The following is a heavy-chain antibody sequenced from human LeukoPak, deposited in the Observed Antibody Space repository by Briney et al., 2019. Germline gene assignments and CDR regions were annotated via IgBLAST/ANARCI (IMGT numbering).Heavy chain of an antibody. CDR1: GFTFSSYW. V-gene: IGHV3-7*01. J-gene: IGHJ4*02. CDR3: ARSRYYFDY. Sequence: GGSLRLSCAASGFTFSSYWMSWVRQAPGKGLEWVAKIKPDGSEKYYVDSVKGRFTISRDNAENSLYLQMNSLRAEDTAVYYCARSRYYFDYWGQGTLVTVSS. CDR2: IKPDGSEK.